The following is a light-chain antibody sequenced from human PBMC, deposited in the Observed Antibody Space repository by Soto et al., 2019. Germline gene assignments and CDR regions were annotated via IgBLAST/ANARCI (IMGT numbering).Light chain of an antibody. J-gene: IGKJ1*01. CDR1: QSISNW. V-gene: IGKV1-5*03. CDR2: KAS. CDR3: QQYNSYSRK. Sequence: DIQMTQSPSTLSASVGDRVTITCRASQSISNWLAWYQQKPGKAPKLLIYKASSLESGVPSRFSGSGSGTEFNLTINSLQPDDFATYYCQQYNSYSRKFGQGTKVEIK.